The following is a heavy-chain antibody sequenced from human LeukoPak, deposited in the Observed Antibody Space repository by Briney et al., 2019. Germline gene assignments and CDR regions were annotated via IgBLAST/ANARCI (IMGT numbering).Heavy chain of an antibody. CDR1: GAPITSGAYY. D-gene: IGHD2-2*01. J-gene: IGHJ4*02. Sequence: PSQTLSLTCTVSGAPITSGAYYWTWIRQHPGEGLEWIGYSSYSGSAYYNPSLKSRVTISVDTSKGQFSLKLSSVTAADTAVYYCARYYCASSRCPGVDYWGQGTLVTVSS. CDR2: SSYSGSA. V-gene: IGHV4-31*03. CDR3: ARYYCASSRCPGVDY.